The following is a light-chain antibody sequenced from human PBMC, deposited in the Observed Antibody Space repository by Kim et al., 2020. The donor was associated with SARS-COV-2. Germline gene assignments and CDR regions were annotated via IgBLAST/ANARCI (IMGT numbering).Light chain of an antibody. CDR3: QQYNNWPYT. V-gene: IGKV3-15*01. CDR2: GAS. Sequence: SVTPGERATHSCRASQSVNSTLAGYKQKPGQAPRVLIYGASTRATGKPARLSGSGSGTEFTLTISSLQSEDFAVYYCQQYNNWPYTFGQGTKLEIK. J-gene: IGKJ2*01. CDR1: QSVNST.